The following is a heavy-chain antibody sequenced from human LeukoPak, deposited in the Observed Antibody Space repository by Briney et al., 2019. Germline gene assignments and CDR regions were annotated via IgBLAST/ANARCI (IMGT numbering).Heavy chain of an antibody. CDR3: ARGSVNMFYFYT. CDR2: ISSGDTT. V-gene: IGHV3-66*01. CDR1: GFTVSSNY. J-gene: IGHJ4*02. Sequence: GGSLRLSCSAYGFTVSSNYMTWVRQAPGKGLEWVSVISSGDTTYYADSLKGKFTISRDTSKNTLYLQMNNLRAEDTAVYYCARGSVNMFYFYTWGQGTLVTVSS. D-gene: IGHD5/OR15-5a*01.